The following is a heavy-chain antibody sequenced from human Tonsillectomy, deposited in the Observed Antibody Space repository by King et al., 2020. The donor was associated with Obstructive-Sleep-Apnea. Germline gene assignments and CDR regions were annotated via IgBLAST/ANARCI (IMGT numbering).Heavy chain of an antibody. Sequence: QLVQSGGGVVQPWRSLRLSCAASGFTFSNYAMHWVRQAPGKGLVWVAVISYDGSIQLYAASVKGRFTISRNNSQDTLYLQMNSLRGTDTAVYYCANTGDNTGIEVEDYWGQGIQVTVS. V-gene: IGHV3-30-3*01. D-gene: IGHD6-19*01. J-gene: IGHJ4*02. CDR3: ANTGDNTGIEVEDY. CDR2: ISYDGSIQ. CDR1: GFTFSNYA.